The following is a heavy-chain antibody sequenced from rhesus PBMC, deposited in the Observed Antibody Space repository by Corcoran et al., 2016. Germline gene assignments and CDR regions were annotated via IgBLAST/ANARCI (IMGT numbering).Heavy chain of an antibody. J-gene: IGHJ4*01. V-gene: IGHV3-178*01. D-gene: IGHD2-39*01. CDR1: GFTFSDYY. Sequence: EVQLVESGGGLAKPGGSLRLSFAASGFTFSDYYMDWVRQAPGKGLEWVSRIKTGGRNTWYADSVKGRFTVSRENAKNILDFQMNSLTTEDTAVYYGVRGSFYFDYWGQGVLVTVSS. CDR2: IKTGGRNT. CDR3: VRGSFYFDY.